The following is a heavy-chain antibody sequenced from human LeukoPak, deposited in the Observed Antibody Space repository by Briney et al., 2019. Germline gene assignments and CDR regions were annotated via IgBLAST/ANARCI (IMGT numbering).Heavy chain of an antibody. Sequence: GGSLRLSCAASGFTFSSHWMSWVRQAPGKGLEWVANINQDGSEKYYVDSVKGRFTISRDNAKNTLYLQMYSLRAEDTALYYCAREDYDYGDYYFDYWGQGTLVTVSS. V-gene: IGHV3-7*01. CDR3: AREDYDYGDYYFDY. J-gene: IGHJ4*02. D-gene: IGHD4-17*01. CDR1: GFTFSSHW. CDR2: INQDGSEK.